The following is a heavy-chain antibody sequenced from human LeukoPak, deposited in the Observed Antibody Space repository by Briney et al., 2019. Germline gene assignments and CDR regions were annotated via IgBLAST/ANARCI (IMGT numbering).Heavy chain of an antibody. CDR1: GFTFSNYW. V-gene: IGHV3-7*01. CDR3: ARVGDFWNGYTNHDAFDV. J-gene: IGHJ3*01. Sequence: GGSLRLSCAASGFTFSNYWISWFRQAPGKGLEWVVNIKEDGSEIYYVDSVKGRFTISRDNAKNSLYLQMNSLRAEDTAVYYCARVGDFWNGYTNHDAFDVWGQGTMVTVSS. CDR2: IKEDGSEI. D-gene: IGHD3-3*01.